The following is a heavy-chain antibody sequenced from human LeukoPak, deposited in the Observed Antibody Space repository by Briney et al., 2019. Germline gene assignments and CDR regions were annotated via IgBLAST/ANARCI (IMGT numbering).Heavy chain of an antibody. CDR3: ASLSYSNYVDY. D-gene: IGHD4-11*01. J-gene: IGHJ4*02. V-gene: IGHV4-59*08. CDR2: ISHSGST. Sequence: SGTLSLTCTVSAGSISTYYWSWIRQPPGKGLEWIAYISHSGSTTYNPSLKSRVTISVDTSKNQFSLTLSSVTAADTAVYYCASLSYSNYVDYWGQGTLLTVSS. CDR1: AGSISTYY.